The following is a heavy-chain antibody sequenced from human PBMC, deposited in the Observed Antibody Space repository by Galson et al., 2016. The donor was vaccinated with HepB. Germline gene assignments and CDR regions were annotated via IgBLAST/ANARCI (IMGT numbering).Heavy chain of an antibody. CDR2: VWFDETTK. V-gene: IGHV3-33*06. D-gene: IGHD3-10*01. CDR1: GFTFEKYG. CDR3: AKDPGREGGMDG. J-gene: IGHJ6*02. Sequence: SLRLSCAVSGFTFEKYGVHWVRQAPGKGLDWVAVVWFDETTKYYADSVKGRFTISRDNSKNTVYLHMNSLRAEDTAVYYCAKDPGREGGMDGWGQGTTVTVFS.